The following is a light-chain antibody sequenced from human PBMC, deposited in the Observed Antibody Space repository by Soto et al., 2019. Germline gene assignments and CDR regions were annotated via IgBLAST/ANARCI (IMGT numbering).Light chain of an antibody. V-gene: IGLV2-8*01. CDR2: EVV. Sequence: QSVLTQPPSASGSPGQSVTISCTGTKSDIGVYDLVSWYQHHPGKAPRLIIYEVVQRPSGVPDRFSGSKSGNTASLTVSGLQAADEADYFCKSYAGSNTYVFGSGTKLTVL. J-gene: IGLJ1*01. CDR3: KSYAGSNTYV. CDR1: KSDIGVYDL.